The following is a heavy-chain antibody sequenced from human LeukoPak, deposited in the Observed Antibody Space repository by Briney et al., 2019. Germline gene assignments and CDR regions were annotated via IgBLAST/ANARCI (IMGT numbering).Heavy chain of an antibody. Sequence: TGGSLRLXXAASGFTVXXXXXXXVRQAPGKXXXXVAVIYSGGNTYYAXXVKGRFTISRDISKNTLYLQVNSLRGEDTAVYYCAGTIIGKWAIDFWGQGTLVTVSS. CDR1: GFTVXXXX. D-gene: IGHD2/OR15-2a*01. CDR2: IYSGGNT. J-gene: IGHJ4*02. V-gene: IGHV3-53*01. CDR3: AGTIIGKWAIDF.